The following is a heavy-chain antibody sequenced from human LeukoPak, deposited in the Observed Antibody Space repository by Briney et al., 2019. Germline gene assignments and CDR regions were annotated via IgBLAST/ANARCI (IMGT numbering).Heavy chain of an antibody. CDR2: INPYSGDT. Sequence: GASVTVSCKASGYTFTGYYMHWVRQAPGQGLEWMGWINPYSGDTMYAQRFQGRVTMTRDTSISTAYMELNRLRSDDTAVYYCARTNGGYEYNWGQGTLVIVSS. D-gene: IGHD5-12*01. CDR3: ARTNGGYEYN. J-gene: IGHJ4*02. V-gene: IGHV1-2*02. CDR1: GYTFTGYY.